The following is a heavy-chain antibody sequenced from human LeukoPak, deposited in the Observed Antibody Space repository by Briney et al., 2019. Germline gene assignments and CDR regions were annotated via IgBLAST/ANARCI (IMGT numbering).Heavy chain of an antibody. Sequence: GGSLRLSCAASGFTFSDYYMSWIRQAPGKGLEWVSYISSSGSTIYYADSVKGRFTISRDNAKNSLYLQMNSLRAEDTAVYYCARPPDTIPSSIAARRGSYYYYMDVWGKGTTVTVPS. CDR1: GFTFSDYY. CDR3: ARPPDTIPSSIAARRGSYYYYMDV. J-gene: IGHJ6*03. CDR2: ISSSGSTI. D-gene: IGHD6-6*01. V-gene: IGHV3-11*04.